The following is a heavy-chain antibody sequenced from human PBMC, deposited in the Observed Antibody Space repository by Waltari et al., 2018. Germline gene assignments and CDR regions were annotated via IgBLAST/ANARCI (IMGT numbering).Heavy chain of an antibody. CDR2: VNGNNSTT. D-gene: IGHD1-1*01. CDR3: VRWKGP. CDR1: GLTFSNHA. V-gene: IGHV3-48*04. J-gene: IGHJ3*01. Sequence: LVESGGGFVRPGGSLRLSCAVSGLTFSNHAMNWVRQAPGKGLEWISYVNGNNSTTYYADSVRGRFIISRDNAKSLLYLQMNNLRTEDTAVYYCVRWKGPWGQGTLVTVSS.